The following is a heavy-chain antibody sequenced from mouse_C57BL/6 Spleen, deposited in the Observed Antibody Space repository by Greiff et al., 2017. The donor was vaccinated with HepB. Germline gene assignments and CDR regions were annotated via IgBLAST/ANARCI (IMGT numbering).Heavy chain of an antibody. CDR1: GYTFTDYY. D-gene: IGHD2-1*01. V-gene: IGHV1-19*01. Sequence: EVQLQESGPVLVKPGASVKMSCKASGYTFTDYYMNWVKQSHGKSLEWIGVINPYNGGTSYNQKFKGKATLTVDKSSSTAYMELNSLTSEDSAVYYCARAIYSPMDYWGQGTSVTVSS. J-gene: IGHJ4*01. CDR2: INPYNGGT. CDR3: ARAIYSPMDY.